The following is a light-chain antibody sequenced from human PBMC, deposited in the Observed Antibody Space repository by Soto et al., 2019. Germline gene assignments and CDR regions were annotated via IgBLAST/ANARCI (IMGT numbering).Light chain of an antibody. V-gene: IGLV3-1*01. J-gene: IGLJ2*01. Sequence: SYELTQPPSVSVSPGHTASITCSGDKLGDKYGCWYQEKPGQSPVLVIYQDSKRHSGIPERFSGSNSGNTATLTISGTQAMDEADYYCQAWDSSTVVFGGGTKLTV. CDR3: QAWDSSTVV. CDR1: KLGDKY. CDR2: QDS.